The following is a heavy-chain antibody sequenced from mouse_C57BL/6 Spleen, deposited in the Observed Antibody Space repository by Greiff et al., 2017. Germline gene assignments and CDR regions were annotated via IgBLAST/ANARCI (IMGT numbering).Heavy chain of an antibody. J-gene: IGHJ3*01. CDR3: ARDDGNSPWFAY. D-gene: IGHD2-1*01. V-gene: IGHV1-80*01. CDR2: IYPGDGDT. Sequence: QVQLQQSGAELVKPGASVKISCKASGYAFSSYWMTWVKQRPGKGLEWIGQIYPGDGDTNYNGKFKGKATLTADKSSSTAYMQLSSLTSEDSAVYFCARDDGNSPWFAYWGQGTLVTVSA. CDR1: GYAFSSYW.